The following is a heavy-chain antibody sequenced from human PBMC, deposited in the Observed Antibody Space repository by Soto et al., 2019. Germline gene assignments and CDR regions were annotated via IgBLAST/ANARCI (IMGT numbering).Heavy chain of an antibody. CDR2: IYYSGST. J-gene: IGHJ6*02. V-gene: IGHV4-4*02. CDR3: ARQRDYYYGMDV. CDR1: GGSISSSNW. Sequence: PSETLSLTCAVSGGSISSSNWWSWVRQPPGKGLEWIGEIYYSGSTNYNPSLKSRVTISVDTSKNQFSLKLSSVTAADTAVYYCARQRDYYYGMDVWGQGTTVTVSS.